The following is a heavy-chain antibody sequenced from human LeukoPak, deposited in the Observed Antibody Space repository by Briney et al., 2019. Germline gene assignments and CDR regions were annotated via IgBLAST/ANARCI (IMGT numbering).Heavy chain of an antibody. CDR1: GYSFTSYW. CDR3: ASLGSDKSGQYYFGSGRPHGAFVI. V-gene: IGHV5-51*01. Sequence: GESLKISCKGSGYSFTSYWIGWVRQMPGKGLEWIGIIYPGDSDTRYSPSFQGQVTISANKSISTSYLQWSSLKASDTAMYYCASLGSDKSGQYYFGSGRPHGAFVIWCQGTMGVVAS. CDR2: IYPGDSDT. D-gene: IGHD3-10*01. J-gene: IGHJ3*02.